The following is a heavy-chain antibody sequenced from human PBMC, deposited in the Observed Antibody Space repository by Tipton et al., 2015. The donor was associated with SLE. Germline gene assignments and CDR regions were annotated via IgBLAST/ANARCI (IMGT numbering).Heavy chain of an antibody. CDR3: ARDPDSSAFDI. Sequence: TLSLTCTVSGGSISSSSYYWGWIRQPPGKGLEWIGSISYSGSTNYNPSLKSRVTMSVDTSKNQFSLKLSSVTAADTAVYYCARDPDSSAFDIWGQGTMVTASS. D-gene: IGHD2-15*01. CDR2: ISYSGST. J-gene: IGHJ3*02. V-gene: IGHV4-39*07. CDR1: GGSISSSSYY.